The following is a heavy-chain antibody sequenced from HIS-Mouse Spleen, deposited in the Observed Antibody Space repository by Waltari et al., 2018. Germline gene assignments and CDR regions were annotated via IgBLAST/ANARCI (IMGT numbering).Heavy chain of an antibody. CDR3: ARGEGRELKVDY. V-gene: IGHV4-31*03. D-gene: IGHD1-7*01. Sequence: QVQLQESGPGLVKPSQTLSLTCTFSGRSISTVGYYGSWIRQHPGKGLEWIGYIYYSGSTYYNPSLKSRVTISVDTSKNQFSLKLSSVTAADTAVYYCARGEGRELKVDYWGQGTLVTVSS. CDR2: IYYSGST. CDR1: GRSISTVGYY. J-gene: IGHJ4*02.